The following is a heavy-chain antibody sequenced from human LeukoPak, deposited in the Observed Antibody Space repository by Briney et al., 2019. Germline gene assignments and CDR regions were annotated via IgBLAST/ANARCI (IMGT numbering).Heavy chain of an antibody. CDR2: IYHSGST. V-gene: IGHV4-30-2*01. Sequence: SQTLSLTCAVSGGSISSGGYSWGWIRQPPGKGLEWIGYIYHSGSTYYNPSLKSRVTISVDRSKNQFSLKLSSVTAADTAVYYCAREAGYSYAFDYWGQGTLVTVSS. D-gene: IGHD5-18*01. CDR1: GGSISSGGYS. J-gene: IGHJ4*02. CDR3: AREAGYSYAFDY.